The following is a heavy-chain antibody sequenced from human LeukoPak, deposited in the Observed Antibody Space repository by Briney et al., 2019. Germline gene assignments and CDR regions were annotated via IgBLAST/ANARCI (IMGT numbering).Heavy chain of an antibody. J-gene: IGHJ4*02. D-gene: IGHD1-26*01. V-gene: IGHV4-34*01. CDR3: ARDSVGATGGAFDY. Sequence: SETLSLTCAVYGGSFSGYYWSWIRQPPGKGLEWIGEINHSGSTNYNPSLKSRVTISVDTSKNQFSLKLSSVTAADTAVYYCARDSVGATGGAFDYWGQGTLVTVSS. CDR2: INHSGST. CDR1: GGSFSGYY.